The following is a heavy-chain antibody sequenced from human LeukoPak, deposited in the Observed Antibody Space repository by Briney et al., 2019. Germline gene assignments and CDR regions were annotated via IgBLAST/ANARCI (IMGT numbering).Heavy chain of an antibody. V-gene: IGHV1-69*05. D-gene: IGHD5-18*01. Sequence: SVKVSCKASGGTFSSYAISWVRQAPGQGLEWMGRIIPIFGTANYAQKFQGRVTITTDESTSTAYMELSSLRSEDTAVYYCARGLPGYSYGLGAFDIWGQGTMATVSS. J-gene: IGHJ3*02. CDR1: GGTFSSYA. CDR3: ARGLPGYSYGLGAFDI. CDR2: IIPIFGTA.